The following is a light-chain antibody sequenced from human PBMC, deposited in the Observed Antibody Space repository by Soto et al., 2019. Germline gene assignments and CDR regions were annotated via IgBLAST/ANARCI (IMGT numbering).Light chain of an antibody. J-gene: IGKJ1*01. V-gene: IGKV3-20*01. CDR2: GAS. Sequence: IVLKKSVATLSLSPGQKATLSCRASQSVSTYLSWYRQKPGQTPRLLIYGASSRAPGIPDRFSGSGSGTDFTLTISRLEPDDFAVYYCQQYGSSRTFGQGTKVDI. CDR1: QSVSTY. CDR3: QQYGSSRT.